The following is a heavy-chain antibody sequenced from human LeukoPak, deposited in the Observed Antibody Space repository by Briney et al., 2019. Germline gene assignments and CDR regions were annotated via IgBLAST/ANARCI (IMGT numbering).Heavy chain of an antibody. V-gene: IGHV3-53*01. J-gene: IGHJ4*02. CDR1: GFTVSSNY. CDR3: ARVRRSKGYDFWSGYFGY. Sequence: ARSLRLSCAASGFTVSSNYMSWVRQAPGKGLEWVSVIYSGGSTNYADSVKGRFTISRDNSKNTLYLQMNSLRAEDTAVYYCARVRRSKGYDFWSGYFGYWGQGTLVTVSS. CDR2: IYSGGST. D-gene: IGHD3-3*01.